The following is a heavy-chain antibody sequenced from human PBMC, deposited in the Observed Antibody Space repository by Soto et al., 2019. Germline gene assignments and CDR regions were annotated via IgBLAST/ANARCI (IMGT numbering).Heavy chain of an antibody. D-gene: IGHD3-3*01. J-gene: IGHJ5*02. CDR3: AKPQYYDFWSGYSNWFDP. CDR2: ISGSGGST. V-gene: IGHV3-23*01. Sequence: EVQLLESGGGLVQPGGSLRLSCAASGFTFSSYAMSWVRQAPGKGLEWVSAISGSGGSTYYADSVKGRFTISRDNSKNTLYLQMNSLRAEDTAVYYCAKPQYYDFWSGYSNWFDPWGQGTLVTVSS. CDR1: GFTFSSYA.